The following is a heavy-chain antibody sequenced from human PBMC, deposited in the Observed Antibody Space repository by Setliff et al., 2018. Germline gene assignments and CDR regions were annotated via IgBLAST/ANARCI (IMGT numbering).Heavy chain of an antibody. Sequence: PSETLSLTCRVSGYSITRSGYYWGWVRQSPGKGLEWIGNMYYIGSYDHNPSLKSRVTISLDTSKNQFSLKLTSVTAADTAVYYCARSYHLVLTNWFDAWGQGIRVTVSS. J-gene: IGHJ5*02. CDR1: GYSITRSGYY. CDR2: MYYIGSY. D-gene: IGHD1-26*01. CDR3: ARSYHLVLTNWFDA. V-gene: IGHV4-39*07.